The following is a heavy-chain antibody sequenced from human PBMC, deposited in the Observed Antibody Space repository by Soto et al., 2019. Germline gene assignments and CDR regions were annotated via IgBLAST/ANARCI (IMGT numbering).Heavy chain of an antibody. CDR2: INHSGST. CDR1: GGSISSSSYY. J-gene: IGHJ4*02. D-gene: IGHD1-7*01. Sequence: PSETLSLTCTVSGGSISSSSYYWGWIRQPPGKGLEWIGEINHSGSTNYNPSLKSRVTISVDTSKNQFSLKLSSVTAADTAVYYCARVVLNNWNYGRDGSFDYWGQGTLVTVSS. CDR3: ARVVLNNWNYGRDGSFDY. V-gene: IGHV4-39*07.